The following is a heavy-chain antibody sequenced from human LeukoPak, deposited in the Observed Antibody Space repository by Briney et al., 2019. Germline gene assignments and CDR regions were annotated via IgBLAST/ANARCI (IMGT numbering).Heavy chain of an antibody. D-gene: IGHD1-26*01. CDR2: IIPIFGTA. CDR3: ARGAQWELHYFDC. CDR1: GGTFSSYA. Sequence: ASVKVSYKASGGTFSSYAISWVRQAPGQGLEWMGRIIPIFGTANYAQKFQGRVTITADESTSTAYMELSSLRSEDTAVYYCARGAQWELHYFDCWGQGTLVTVSS. J-gene: IGHJ4*02. V-gene: IGHV1-69*13.